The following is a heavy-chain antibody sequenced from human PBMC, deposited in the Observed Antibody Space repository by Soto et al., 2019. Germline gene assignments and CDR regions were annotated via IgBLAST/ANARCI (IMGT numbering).Heavy chain of an antibody. Sequence: QLQLVESGGGAVQPGRSLRLSCAASGFTFSLYGMHWVRQAPGRGLEWVAVTSYDGSNKFYADSVKGRFTISRDNSKNTLYLEMNSLRPEDTAVYFCAKDSGYNGYDAYDYYYGMDVWGQGTTVTVSS. D-gene: IGHD5-12*01. CDR1: GFTFSLYG. CDR3: AKDSGYNGYDAYDYYYGMDV. J-gene: IGHJ6*02. V-gene: IGHV3-30*18. CDR2: TSYDGSNK.